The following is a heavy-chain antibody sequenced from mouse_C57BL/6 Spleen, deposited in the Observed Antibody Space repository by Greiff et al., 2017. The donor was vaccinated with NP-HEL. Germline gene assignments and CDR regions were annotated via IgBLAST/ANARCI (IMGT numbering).Heavy chain of an antibody. CDR3: TRLLRGDYAMDY. Sequence: EVKVEESGGGLVQPGGSMKLSCAASGFTFSDAWMDWVRQSPEKGLEWVAEIRNKANNHATYYAESVKGRFTISRDDSKSSVYLQMNSLRAEDTGIYYCTRLLRGDYAMDYWGQGTSVTVSS. V-gene: IGHV6-6*01. J-gene: IGHJ4*01. CDR1: GFTFSDAW. CDR2: IRNKANNHAT. D-gene: IGHD1-1*01.